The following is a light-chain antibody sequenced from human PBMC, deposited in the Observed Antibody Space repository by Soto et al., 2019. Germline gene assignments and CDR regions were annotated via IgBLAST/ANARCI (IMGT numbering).Light chain of an antibody. CDR1: QSVSSSY. V-gene: IGKV3D-20*02. CDR2: GAS. CDR3: QQRSNWPT. J-gene: IGKJ5*01. Sequence: EIVLTQSPGTLSLSPGERATLSCRASQSVSSSYLAWYQQKPGQAPRLLIYGASSRATGIAARFSGSGSGTDFTLTISSLEPEDFAVYYCQQRSNWPTFGQGTRLEIK.